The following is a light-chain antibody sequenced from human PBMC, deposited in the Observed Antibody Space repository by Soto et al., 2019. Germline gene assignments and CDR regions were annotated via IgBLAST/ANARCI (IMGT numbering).Light chain of an antibody. J-gene: IGKJ5*01. CDR1: QTIRNY. V-gene: IGKV1-39*01. CDR3: QQSYIAPIT. CDR2: VAS. Sequence: DIQMTQSPSSLSASVVYRVTLTCRASQTIRNYVNWYQQKPGKAPNLLIYVASNLQTGVPSRFSGGGFGTDFTLTISSLQPEDFATYFCQQSYIAPITFGQGTRLEIK.